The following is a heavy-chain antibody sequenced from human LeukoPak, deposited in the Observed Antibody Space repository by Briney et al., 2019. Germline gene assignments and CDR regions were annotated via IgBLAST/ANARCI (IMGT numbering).Heavy chain of an antibody. D-gene: IGHD4-23*01. V-gene: IGHV3-23*01. CDR2: ISGSGGST. CDR3: AKDGGGNSGYYYYYMDV. CDR1: GFTFSSYA. J-gene: IGHJ6*03. Sequence: GGSLRLSCAASGFTFSSYAMSWVRQAPGKGLEWVSAISGSGGSTYYADSVMGRFTISRDNSKNTLYLQMNSLRAEDTAVYYCAKDGGGNSGYYYYYMDVWGKGTTVTVSS.